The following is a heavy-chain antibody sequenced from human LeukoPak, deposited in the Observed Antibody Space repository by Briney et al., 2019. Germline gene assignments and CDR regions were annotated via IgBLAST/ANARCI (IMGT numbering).Heavy chain of an antibody. CDR3: ARFLDYYYGMDV. CDR1: GFTFSSYW. Sequence: GGSLRLSCEASGFTFSSYWMSWVRQAPGKGLEWVANIKQDGSEKYYVDSVKGRFTISRDNAKNSLNLQMNSLRAEDTAVYYCARFLDYYYGMDVWGQGTTVTVSS. J-gene: IGHJ6*02. CDR2: IKQDGSEK. V-gene: IGHV3-7*03.